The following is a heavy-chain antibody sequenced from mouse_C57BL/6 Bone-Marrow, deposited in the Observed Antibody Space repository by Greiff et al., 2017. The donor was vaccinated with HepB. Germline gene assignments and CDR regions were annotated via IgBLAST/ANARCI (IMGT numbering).Heavy chain of an antibody. V-gene: IGHV5-17*01. CDR1: GFTFSDYG. CDR3: ARLDYGRGFDY. J-gene: IGHJ2*01. D-gene: IGHD1-1*01. CDR2: ISSGSSTI. Sequence: EVKLMESGGGLVKPGGSLKLSCAASGFTFSDYGMHWVRQAPEKGLEWVAYISSGSSTIYYADTVKGRFTISRDNAKNTLFLQMTSLRSEDTAMYYCARLDYGRGFDYWGQGTTLTVSS.